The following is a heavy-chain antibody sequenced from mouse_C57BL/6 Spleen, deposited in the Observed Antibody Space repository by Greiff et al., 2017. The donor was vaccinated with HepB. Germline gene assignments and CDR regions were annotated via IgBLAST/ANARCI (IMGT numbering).Heavy chain of an antibody. CDR1: GYAFSSSW. D-gene: IGHD1-1*01. Sequence: QVQLKQSGPELVKPGASVKISCKASGYAFSSSWMNWVKQRPGKGLEWIGRIYPGDGDTNYNGKFKGKATLTADKSSSTAYMQLSSLTSEDSAVYFCARSRRYYGSDYWGQGTTLTVSS. J-gene: IGHJ2*01. CDR2: IYPGDGDT. V-gene: IGHV1-82*01. CDR3: ARSRRYYGSDY.